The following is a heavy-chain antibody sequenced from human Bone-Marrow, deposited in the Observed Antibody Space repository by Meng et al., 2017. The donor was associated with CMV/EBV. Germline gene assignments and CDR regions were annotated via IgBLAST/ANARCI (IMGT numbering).Heavy chain of an antibody. CDR3: ARAPMARGVYFDY. CDR2: IYYSGST. D-gene: IGHD3-10*01. Sequence: SETLSLTCTASGGSISSYYWSWIRQPPGKGLEWIGYIYYSGSTNYNPSSKSRVTISVDTSKNQFSLRLSSVTAADKAVYYCARAPMARGVYFDYWGQATLVTVSS. V-gene: IGHV4-59*01. J-gene: IGHJ4*02. CDR1: GGSISSYY.